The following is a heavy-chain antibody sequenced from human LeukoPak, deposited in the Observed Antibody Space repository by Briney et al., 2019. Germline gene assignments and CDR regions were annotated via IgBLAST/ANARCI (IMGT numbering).Heavy chain of an antibody. J-gene: IGHJ4*02. CDR3: ARDLRY. CDR1: GASVNTGSYY. V-gene: IGHV4-61*01. CDR2: IYYSGTT. Sequence: SETLSLTCTVSGASVNTGSYYWSWLRQPPGKGLEWIGNIYYSGTTNYNPSLKSRVTMSVDTSKDQFSLKLSSVTAADTAVYYCARDLRYWGQGTLVTVSS.